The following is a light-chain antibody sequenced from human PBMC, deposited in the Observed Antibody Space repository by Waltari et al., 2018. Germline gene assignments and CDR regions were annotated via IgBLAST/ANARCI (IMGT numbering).Light chain of an antibody. CDR3: MQGTHWPYT. Sequence: DVVMTQAPLSLPVTLGQPASLSCKPSQSLVRSDGNTYLQWFQQRPGQSPRRLIYKVSTRESGVPDRFSGSGSGTDFTLKISRVEAEDVGVYYCMQGTHWPYTFGQGTKLDIK. J-gene: IGKJ2*01. CDR2: KVS. CDR1: QSLVRSDGNTY. V-gene: IGKV2-30*02.